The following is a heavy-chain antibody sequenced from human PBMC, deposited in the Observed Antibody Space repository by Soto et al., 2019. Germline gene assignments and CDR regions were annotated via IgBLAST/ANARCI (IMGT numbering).Heavy chain of an antibody. D-gene: IGHD3-22*01. CDR1: RGTFSRYA. J-gene: IGHJ4*02. V-gene: IGHV1-69*13. CDR2: IIPIFGTA. Sequence: GASVKVSCKASRGTFSRYAMSGVGQAPGQGLEWMGGIIPIFGTANYAQKFQGRVTITADESTSTAYMERSSLRSDDTAVYYCARDVDDSSGYPVDYWGQGTLVTVSS. CDR3: ARDVDDSSGYPVDY.